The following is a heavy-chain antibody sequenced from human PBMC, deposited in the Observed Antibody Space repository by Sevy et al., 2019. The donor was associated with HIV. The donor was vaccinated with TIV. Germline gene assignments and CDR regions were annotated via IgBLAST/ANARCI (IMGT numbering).Heavy chain of an antibody. V-gene: IGHV3-11*01. CDR3: VRGGGRIHDFDY. J-gene: IGHJ4*02. D-gene: IGHD3-16*01. CDR1: GFTFSDFY. Sequence: GGSLRLSCAASGFTFSDFYMSWIRQAPGKGLEWVSYISDSGHIKHYEDSVKGRFLISRDNAHNTVHLQMYSLTAEDTADYYCVRGGGRIHDFDYWGRGTLVTVSS. CDR2: ISDSGHIK.